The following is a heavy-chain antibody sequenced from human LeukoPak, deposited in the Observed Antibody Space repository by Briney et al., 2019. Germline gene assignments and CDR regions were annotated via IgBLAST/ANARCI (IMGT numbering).Heavy chain of an antibody. V-gene: IGHV4-39*01. J-gene: IGHJ4*02. CDR1: GDSISSSTYY. D-gene: IGHD3-22*01. CDR3: EVRVRSDSSGYYHLSPLTDDY. Sequence: SETLSLTCTVSGDSISSSTYYWGWIRQPPGKGLEWIGNIYYSGSTYYNPSLKSRVTISVDTSKNQFSLKLSSVTAADTAVYYCEVRVRSDSSGYYHLSPLTDDYWGQGTLVTVSS. CDR2: IYYSGST.